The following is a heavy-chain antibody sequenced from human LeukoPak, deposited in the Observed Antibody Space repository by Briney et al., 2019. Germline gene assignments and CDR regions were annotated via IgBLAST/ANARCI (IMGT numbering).Heavy chain of an antibody. J-gene: IGHJ4*02. Sequence: PGGSLRLSCAASGFTVSSNYMSWVRQAPGKGLEWVSVIYSGGSTYYADSVKGRFTISRDNSKNTLYLQMNSLRAEDTAVYYCAREPRGAYCGGDCQTRGYFDYWGQGTLVTVSS. CDR2: IYSGGST. V-gene: IGHV3-53*01. CDR1: GFTVSSNY. CDR3: AREPRGAYCGGDCQTRGYFDY. D-gene: IGHD2-21*02.